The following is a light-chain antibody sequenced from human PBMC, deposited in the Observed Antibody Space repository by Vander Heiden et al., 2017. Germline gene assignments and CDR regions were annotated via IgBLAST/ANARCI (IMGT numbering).Light chain of an antibody. CDR3: QQYYSTPWT. Sequence: AMTQSPDSLAGSLGERATINCKSSQSVLYSSNNKNYLAWYQQKPGQPPKLLIYWASTRESGVPDRFSGSGSGTDFTLTISSLQAEDVAVYYCQQYYSTPWTFGQGTKVEIK. CDR2: WAS. CDR1: QSVLYSSNNKNY. J-gene: IGKJ1*01. V-gene: IGKV4-1*01.